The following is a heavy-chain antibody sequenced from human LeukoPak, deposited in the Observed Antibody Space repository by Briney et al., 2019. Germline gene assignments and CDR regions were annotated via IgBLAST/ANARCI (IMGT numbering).Heavy chain of an antibody. CDR2: ISSSSSTI. CDR3: ARNPGRKFDF. V-gene: IGHV3-48*01. J-gene: IGHJ4*02. CDR1: GFTFIKYS. D-gene: IGHD3-10*01. Sequence: GGSLRLSCAASGFTFIKYSMTWVRQAPGKGLEWVSHISSSSSTIYYADSVKGRFTISRDNAKNSLYLQLNSLRAEDTAVYYCARNPGRKFDFWGQGALVTVSS.